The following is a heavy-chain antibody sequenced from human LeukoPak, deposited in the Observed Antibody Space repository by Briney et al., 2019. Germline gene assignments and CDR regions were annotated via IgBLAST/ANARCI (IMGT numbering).Heavy chain of an antibody. CDR1: GFSFSSYG. J-gene: IGHJ4*02. V-gene: IGHV3-33*01. D-gene: IGHD2-21*02. CDR2: IWYDGSKQ. CDR3: ARDPGVTAYYFDC. Sequence: GGSLRLSCAASGFSFSSYGFHWVRQAPGKGLEWVGAIWYDGSKQYYADSVKGRFSISRDNSKSTLYLQMNTLRAEDTAVYYCARDPGVTAYYFDCWGQGTLVTVSS.